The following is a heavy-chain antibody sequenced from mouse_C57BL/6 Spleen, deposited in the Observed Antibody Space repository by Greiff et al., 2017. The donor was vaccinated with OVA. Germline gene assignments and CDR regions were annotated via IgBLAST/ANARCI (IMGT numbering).Heavy chain of an antibody. CDR1: GYTFTSYW. J-gene: IGHJ4*01. Sequence: QVQLQQPGAELVMPGASVKLSCKASGYTFTSYWMHWVKQRPGQGLEWIGEIDPSDSYTNYNQKFKGKSTLTVDKSSSTAYMQLSSLTSEDSAVYYCARGEKGNSLNYWGQGTSVTVSS. V-gene: IGHV1-69*01. CDR2: IDPSDSYT. CDR3: ARGEKGNSLNY. D-gene: IGHD2-1*01.